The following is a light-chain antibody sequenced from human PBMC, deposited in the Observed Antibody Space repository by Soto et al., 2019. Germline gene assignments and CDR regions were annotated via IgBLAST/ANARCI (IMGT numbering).Light chain of an antibody. CDR1: QSIRNN. CDR3: QKYGGSPRIT. J-gene: IGKJ5*01. CDR2: GAS. Sequence: EIVLTQSPATLSLSPGERATLSCRASQSIRNNLAWYQQRPGQPPRLLIYGASNRATGIPDRFSGSGSGTDFTLIINRLEPEDVAIYYCQKYGGSPRITFGEGTRLEI. V-gene: IGKV3-20*01.